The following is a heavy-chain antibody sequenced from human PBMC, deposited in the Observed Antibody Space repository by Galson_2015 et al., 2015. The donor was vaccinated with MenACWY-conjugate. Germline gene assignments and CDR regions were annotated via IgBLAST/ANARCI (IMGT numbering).Heavy chain of an antibody. V-gene: IGHV2-70*11. CDR1: GFSLSTPEMC. CDR3: ARTRRYTSYYFYYYIDV. CDR2: IAWDEPR. Sequence: PALVTPTQPLTLTCTFSGFSLSTPEMCVSWIRQSPGQALEWLARIAWDEPRYYSTSLKTRLTISTDTSKNQVVLSRTNMDPVDTATYDCARTRRYTSYYFYYYIDVWGKGTTVAVSS. D-gene: IGHD5-12*01. J-gene: IGHJ6*03.